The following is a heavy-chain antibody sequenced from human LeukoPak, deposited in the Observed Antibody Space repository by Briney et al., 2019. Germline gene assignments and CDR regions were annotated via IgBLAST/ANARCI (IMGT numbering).Heavy chain of an antibody. D-gene: IGHD6-6*01. CDR3: AKNGGSSTPLDY. CDR1: GFTLSIYA. J-gene: IGHJ4*02. Sequence: GGSLRLSCAASGFTLSIYAMSWVRQAPGKGLEWVAVISYDGSNKYYADSVKGRFTISRDNSKNTLYLRMNSLRAEDTAVYYCAKNGGSSTPLDYWGQGTLVTVSS. V-gene: IGHV3-30*18. CDR2: ISYDGSNK.